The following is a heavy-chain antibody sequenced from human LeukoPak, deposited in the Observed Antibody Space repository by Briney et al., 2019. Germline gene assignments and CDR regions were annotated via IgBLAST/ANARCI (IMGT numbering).Heavy chain of an antibody. Sequence: GGSLRLSCAASGFTFSSYAVSWVRQAPGKGLEWVSAISGSGGSTYYADSVKGRFTISRDNSKNTLYLQMNSLRAEDTAVYYCAKDRAYDSSGYYYMAHAFDIWGQGTMVTVSS. CDR2: ISGSGGST. CDR3: AKDRAYDSSGYYYMAHAFDI. CDR1: GFTFSSYA. V-gene: IGHV3-23*01. J-gene: IGHJ3*02. D-gene: IGHD3-22*01.